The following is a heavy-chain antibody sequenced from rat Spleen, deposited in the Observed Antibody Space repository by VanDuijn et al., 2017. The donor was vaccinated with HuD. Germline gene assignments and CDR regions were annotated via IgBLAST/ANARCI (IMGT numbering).Heavy chain of an antibody. V-gene: IGHV5-25*01. CDR1: GFNFSSYY. Sequence: EVQLVESGGGLVQPGRSMRLSCAASGFNFSSYYMAWVRQAPTKGLEWVASIDTGGSNTYYRQSVNGRFTISRDNAKSTLYRRMDRLRSEDTATYYCTRKGELWGQGVMVTVSS. J-gene: IGHJ2*01. CDR2: IDTGGSNT. D-gene: IGHD5-1*01. CDR3: TRKGEL.